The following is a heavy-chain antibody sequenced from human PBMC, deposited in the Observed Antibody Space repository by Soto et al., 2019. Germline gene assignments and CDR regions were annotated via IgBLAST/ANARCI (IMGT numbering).Heavy chain of an antibody. V-gene: IGHV1-18*01. J-gene: IGHJ6*02. CDR3: ARSWSVDWNRFGMDV. CDR2: ISAYNGNT. D-gene: IGHD1-1*01. Sequence: QVQLVQSGAEVKKPGASVKVSCKASGYTFTSYGISWVRQAPGQGLEWMGWISAYNGNTNYAQKLQGRVTMTTDTSTSKADMELRSLRSDDTAVYYCARSWSVDWNRFGMDVWGQGTTVTVSS. CDR1: GYTFTSYG.